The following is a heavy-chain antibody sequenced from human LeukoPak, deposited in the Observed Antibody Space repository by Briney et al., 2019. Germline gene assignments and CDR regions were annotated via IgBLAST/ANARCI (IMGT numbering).Heavy chain of an antibody. CDR2: MNPNSGNT. CDR1: GYTFTSYD. D-gene: IGHD3-3*01. Sequence: ASVKVSCKASGYTFTSYDINWVRQATGQGLEWMGWMNPNSGNTGYAQKFQGRVTITRNTSISTAYMELSSPRSEDTAVYYCARGPRRFNWFDPWGQGTLVTVSS. J-gene: IGHJ5*02. V-gene: IGHV1-8*03. CDR3: ARGPRRFNWFDP.